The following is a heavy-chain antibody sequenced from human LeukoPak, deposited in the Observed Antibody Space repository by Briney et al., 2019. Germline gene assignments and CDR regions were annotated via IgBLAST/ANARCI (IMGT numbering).Heavy chain of an antibody. CDR1: GFTFSSYA. CDR2: ISDSGDYT. D-gene: IGHD2-8*01. CDR3: AKDTSIGKCFTSGVCSLFDY. V-gene: IGHV3-23*01. Sequence: PGGSLRLSCAGSGFTFSSYAMSWVRQAPGKGLEWVSDISDSGDYTYYADTVMGRFSNSRDNYKNTLYLHVNSLADEDTAVCYCAKDTSIGKCFTSGVCSLFDYGGQGTLVTVS. J-gene: IGHJ4*02.